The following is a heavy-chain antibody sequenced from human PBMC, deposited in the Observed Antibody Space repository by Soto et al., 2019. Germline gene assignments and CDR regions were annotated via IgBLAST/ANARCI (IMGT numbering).Heavy chain of an antibody. V-gene: IGHV1-8*01. J-gene: IGHJ6*02. Sequence: QVQLVQSGAEVKKPGASVKVSCKASGYTFTSYDINWVRQATGQGLEWMGWMNPNSGNTGYAQKFRGRVTMTRNTSISTDYMDLSSPTSEDTAVYYCARERTGTSSMDVWGRGTTVTVPS. CDR3: ARERTGTSSMDV. CDR1: GYTFTSYD. CDR2: MNPNSGNT. D-gene: IGHD3-9*01.